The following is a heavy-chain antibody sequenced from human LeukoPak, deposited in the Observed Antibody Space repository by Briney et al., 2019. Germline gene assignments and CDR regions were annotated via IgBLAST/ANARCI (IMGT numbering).Heavy chain of an antibody. CDR3: ARGEYSSGWFDY. CDR2: ITTSSTYI. Sequence: PGGSLRLSCAASGFTFSSYSMSRVRQAPGKGLEWVSSITTSSTYISYADSVKGRFTISRDNAKNSLYLQMNSLRAEDTAVYYCARGEYSSGWFDYWGQGTLVTVSS. V-gene: IGHV3-21*01. CDR1: GFTFSSYS. D-gene: IGHD6-19*01. J-gene: IGHJ4*02.